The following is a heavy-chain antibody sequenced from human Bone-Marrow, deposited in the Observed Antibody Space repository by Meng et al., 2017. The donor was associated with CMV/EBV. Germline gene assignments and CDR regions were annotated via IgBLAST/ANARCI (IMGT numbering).Heavy chain of an antibody. D-gene: IGHD6-13*01. CDR2: IRYDGSNK. J-gene: IGHJ4*02. CDR1: GFTFSSYG. V-gene: IGHV3-30*02. CDR3: AKDLVRYSSSWHRGIDY. Sequence: GGSLRLSCAASGFTFSSYGMHWVRQAPGKGLEWVAFIRYDGSNKYYADSVKGRFTISRDNSKNTLYLQMNSLRAEDTAVYYCAKDLVRYSSSWHRGIDYWGQGTLVTGSS.